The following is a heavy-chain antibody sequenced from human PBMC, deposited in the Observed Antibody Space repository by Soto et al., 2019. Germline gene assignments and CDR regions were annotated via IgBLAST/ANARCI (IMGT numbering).Heavy chain of an antibody. D-gene: IGHD2-8*01. Sequence: PGGSLRLSCAASGFTFSSYAMSWVRRAPGKGLEWVSAISGSGAGTDYVDSVKGRFTISRDNSKNTLYLQMNSLRAEDTAIYYCAKDRGHCTNGLCSYGMDVWGQGTTVTVSS. CDR2: ISGSGAGT. CDR1: GFTFSSYA. J-gene: IGHJ6*02. V-gene: IGHV3-23*01. CDR3: AKDRGHCTNGLCSYGMDV.